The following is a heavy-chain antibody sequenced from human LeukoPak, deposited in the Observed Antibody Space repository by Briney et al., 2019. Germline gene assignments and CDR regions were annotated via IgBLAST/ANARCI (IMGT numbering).Heavy chain of an antibody. J-gene: IGHJ4*02. CDR1: GYTFTGYY. V-gene: IGHV1-18*04. CDR3: ARDLPGSRGVIRPFDY. Sequence: GASVKVSCKASGYTFTGYYMHWVRQAPGQGLEWMGWISAYNGNTNYAQKLQGRVTMTTDTSTSTAYMELRSLRSDDTAVYYCARDLPGSRGVIRPFDYWGQGTLVTVSS. D-gene: IGHD3-10*01. CDR2: ISAYNGNT.